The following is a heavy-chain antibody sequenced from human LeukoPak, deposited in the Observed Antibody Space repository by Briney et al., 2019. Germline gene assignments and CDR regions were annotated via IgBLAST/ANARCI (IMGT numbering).Heavy chain of an antibody. V-gene: IGHV3-11*01. J-gene: IGHJ6*03. D-gene: IGHD2-2*01. CDR3: ARDLEHQADYYYYYMDV. Sequence: GGSLRLSCAASGFTFSDYYMSWIRQAPGKGLEWVSYISSSGSTIYYADSVKGRFTISRDNAKNSLYLQMNSLRAEDAAVYYCARDLEHQADYYYYYMDVWGKGTTVTVSS. CDR1: GFTFSDYY. CDR2: ISSSGSTI.